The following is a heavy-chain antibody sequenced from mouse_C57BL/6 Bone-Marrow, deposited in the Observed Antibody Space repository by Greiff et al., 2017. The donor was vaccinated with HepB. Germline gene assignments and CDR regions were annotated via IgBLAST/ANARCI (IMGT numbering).Heavy chain of an antibody. CDR2: INPSNGGT. V-gene: IGHV1-53*01. D-gene: IGHD4-1*01. CDR3: TRPISGTPYAVDY. CDR1: GYTFTSYW. Sequence: QVQLQQPGTELVKPGASVKLSCKASGYTFTSYWMHWVKQRPGQGLEWIGNINPSNGGTNYNEKFKSKATLTVDKSSSTAYMQISSLTSEDSAVYYWTRPISGTPYAVDYWGQGTSVTVSS. J-gene: IGHJ4*01.